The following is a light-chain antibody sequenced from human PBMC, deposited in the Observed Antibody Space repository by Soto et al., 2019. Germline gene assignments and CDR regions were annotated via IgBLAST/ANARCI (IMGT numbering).Light chain of an antibody. J-gene: IGLJ2*01. CDR2: EVN. CDR1: SSDVGAFSY. V-gene: IGLV2-14*01. CDR3: SSYTTVSTVV. Sequence: QLVLTQPASVSGSPGQSITFSCTGTSSDVGAFSYVSWYQQRPGKAPKLMIYEVNNRPSGISDRFSGSKSGNTASLTISGLQAEDEADYYCSSYTTVSTVVFGGGTKLTVL.